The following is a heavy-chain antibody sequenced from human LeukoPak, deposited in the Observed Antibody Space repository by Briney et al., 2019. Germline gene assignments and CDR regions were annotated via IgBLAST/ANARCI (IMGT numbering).Heavy chain of an antibody. J-gene: IGHJ4*02. Sequence: PGGSLRLPCAASGFSVSTSSMSWVRQAPGKGLEWVSFIHSGGTTYYADSVTGRLTISRDTSMNTLYLHMNSLRVADTAVYYCAKTYYYDNNGYYYFDFWGQGTLVTVSS. D-gene: IGHD3-22*01. CDR1: GFSVSTSS. CDR2: IHSGGTT. V-gene: IGHV3-66*01. CDR3: AKTYYYDNNGYYYFDF.